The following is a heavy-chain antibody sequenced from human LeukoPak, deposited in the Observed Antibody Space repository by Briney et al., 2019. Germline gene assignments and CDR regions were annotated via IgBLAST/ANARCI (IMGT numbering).Heavy chain of an antibody. J-gene: IGHJ4*02. CDR2: ISSSGSTI. CDR1: GFTFSDYY. CDR3: ARALLTYYYGSGSYGGYFDY. Sequence: GGSLRLSCPASGFTFSDYYMSWIRQAPGKGLEGVSYISSSGSTIYYADSVKGRFTISRDNAKNSLYLQMNSLRAEDTAVYYCARALLTYYYGSGSYGGYFDYWGQGTLVTVSS. D-gene: IGHD3-10*01. V-gene: IGHV3-11*01.